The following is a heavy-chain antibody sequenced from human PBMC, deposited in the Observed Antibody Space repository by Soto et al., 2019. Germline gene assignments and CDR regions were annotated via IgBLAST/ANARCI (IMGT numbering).Heavy chain of an antibody. CDR3: AKGGRQWLVTSVFNY. CDR1: GFTFSDYA. Sequence: VQLVESGGGVVQPGRSLRLSCAASGFTFSDYAMHWVRQAPGKGLEWVAVVSHDGRNTHYTDSVKGRFTISRDSSKNTVSQAMNILRAEDTDVYYWAKGGRQWLVTSVFNYWGHGAVVTVSS. CDR2: VSHDGRNT. J-gene: IGHJ4*01. D-gene: IGHD6-19*01. V-gene: IGHV3-30*18.